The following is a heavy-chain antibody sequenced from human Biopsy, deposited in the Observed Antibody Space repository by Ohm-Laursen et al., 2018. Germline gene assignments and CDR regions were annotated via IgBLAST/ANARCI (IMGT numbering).Heavy chain of an antibody. CDR1: GFTVSSNY. J-gene: IGHJ4*02. D-gene: IGHD6-19*01. V-gene: IGHV3-66*01. CDR3: ARGGIAVAGTNFDY. Sequence: GSLRLSCSASGFTVSSNYMSWVRQAPGKGLEWVSVISSGGSTYYADSVKGRFTISRDNSKNTLYLQMNSLRAEDTAVYYCARGGIAVAGTNFDYWGQGTLVTVSS. CDR2: ISSGGST.